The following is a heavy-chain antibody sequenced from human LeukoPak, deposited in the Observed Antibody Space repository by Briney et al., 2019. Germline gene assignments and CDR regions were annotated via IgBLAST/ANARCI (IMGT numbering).Heavy chain of an antibody. CDR2: VYSTGNT. D-gene: IGHD3-22*01. CDR1: GVSISSGNFY. J-gene: IGHJ4*02. CDR3: ARAGYYDSSGFDY. Sequence: PSETLSLTCTVSGVSISSGNFYWSWIRQSAGKGLEWIGHVYSTGNTKYNPSLKSRVTISADTSKNQFSLKLSSVTAADTAVYYCARAGYYDSSGFDYWGQGTLVTVSS. V-gene: IGHV4-61*09.